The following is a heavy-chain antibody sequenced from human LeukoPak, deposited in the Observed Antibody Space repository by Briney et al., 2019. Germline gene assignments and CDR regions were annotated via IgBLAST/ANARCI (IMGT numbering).Heavy chain of an antibody. CDR2: INYSGST. CDR3: ARRRVIPSAFDI. Sequence: YPSETLSLTCAVYGGSFGSYYWGWVRQPPGKGLEWIGDINYSGSTYYNPSLKSRGTMSVDTSKNHFSLKLSSVTAADTAVYYCARRRVIPSAFDIWGQGTMVTVSS. D-gene: IGHD2-21*01. CDR1: GGSFGSYY. V-gene: IGHV4-34*01. J-gene: IGHJ3*02.